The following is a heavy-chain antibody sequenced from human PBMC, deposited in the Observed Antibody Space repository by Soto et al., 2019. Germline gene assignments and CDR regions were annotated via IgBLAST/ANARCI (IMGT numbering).Heavy chain of an antibody. J-gene: IGHJ5*02. D-gene: IGHD6-13*01. CDR3: ARAAAGLARFDP. V-gene: IGHV1-2*02. Sequence: GAAVKVSCKASGYTFTGYYMHWVRQAPGQGLEWMGWINPNSGGTNYAQKFQGRVTMTRDTSISTAYMELSRLRSDDTAVYYCARAAAGLARFDPWGQGTLVTVSS. CDR2: INPNSGGT. CDR1: GYTFTGYY.